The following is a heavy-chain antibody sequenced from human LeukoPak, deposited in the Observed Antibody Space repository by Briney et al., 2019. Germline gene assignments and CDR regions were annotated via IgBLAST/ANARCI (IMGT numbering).Heavy chain of an antibody. D-gene: IGHD6-13*01. CDR2: ISYRGST. CDR1: GGSISSYY. J-gene: IGHJ4*02. Sequence: SETLSLTCTVSGGSISSYYWSWIRQPPGKGLEWIGDISYRGSTDYNPSLKSRVTISVDTSKNQFSLKLNSVTAADTAVYYCARDRGSNIAAVDAGDYWGQGTLVTVSS. CDR3: ARDRGSNIAAVDAGDY. V-gene: IGHV4-59*12.